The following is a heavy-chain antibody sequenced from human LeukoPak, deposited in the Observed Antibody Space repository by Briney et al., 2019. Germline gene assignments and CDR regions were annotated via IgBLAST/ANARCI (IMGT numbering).Heavy chain of an antibody. CDR3: AKDPPSVRGVIIRFDY. CDR1: GFTFSSYA. V-gene: IGHV3-23*01. D-gene: IGHD3-10*01. CDR2: ISGSGGST. Sequence: GGSLRLSCAASGFTFSSYAMSWVRQAPGKGLEWVSAISGSGGSTYYADSVKGRFTISRDNSKNTLYLQMNSLRAEDTAVYYYAKDPPSVRGVIIRFDYWGQGTLVTVSS. J-gene: IGHJ4*02.